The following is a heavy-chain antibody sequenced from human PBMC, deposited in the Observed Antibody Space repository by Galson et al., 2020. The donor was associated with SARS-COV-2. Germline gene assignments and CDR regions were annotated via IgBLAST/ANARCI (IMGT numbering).Heavy chain of an antibody. J-gene: IGHJ5*02. V-gene: IGHV1-3*01. CDR2: INAGNGNT. D-gene: IGHD2-2*01. Sequence: ASVKVSCKASGYTFTSYAMHWVRQDPGQRLEWMGWINAGNGNTKYSQKFQGRVTITRDTSASTAYMELSSLRSEDTAVYYCAREDGYCSSTSCYPHTRWFDPWGQGTLVTVSS. CDR3: AREDGYCSSTSCYPHTRWFDP. CDR1: GYTFTSYA.